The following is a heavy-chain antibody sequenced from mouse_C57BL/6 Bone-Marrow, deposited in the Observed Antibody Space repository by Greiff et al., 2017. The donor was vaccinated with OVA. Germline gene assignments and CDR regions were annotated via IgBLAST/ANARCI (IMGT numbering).Heavy chain of an antibody. CDR1: GYAFSSSW. CDR3: ARHEDGYYASYFDY. Sequence: VQLQQSGPELVKPGASVKISCKASGYAFSSSWMNWVKQRPGKGLEWIGRLYPGDGATNYNGKFKGKATLTADKSSSTAYMQLSSLTSEDSAVDFCARHEDGYYASYFDYWGQGTTLTVSS. D-gene: IGHD2-3*01. V-gene: IGHV1-82*01. CDR2: LYPGDGAT. J-gene: IGHJ2*01.